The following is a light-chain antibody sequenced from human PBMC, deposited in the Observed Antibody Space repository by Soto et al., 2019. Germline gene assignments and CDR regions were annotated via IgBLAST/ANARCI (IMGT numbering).Light chain of an antibody. CDR2: DAS. CDR3: QPPCNSIT. Sequence: TLAVSPGEGATIXXRASHIISSYLSWYQQKPGQAPRXLIDDASNRAGGIPGRFSGSGWGADFTLIIFFLETADFEVSYWQPPCNSITF. J-gene: IGKJ2*01. V-gene: IGKV3-11*01. CDR1: HIISSY.